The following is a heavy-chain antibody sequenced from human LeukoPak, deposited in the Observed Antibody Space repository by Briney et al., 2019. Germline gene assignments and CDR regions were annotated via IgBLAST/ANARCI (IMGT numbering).Heavy chain of an antibody. CDR2: IYLGDSDT. J-gene: IGHJ5*01. Sequence: GESLKISCKAFGDKFSTSWIGWVRQMPGKGLEWMGVIYLGDSDTRYSPSFQGQVTISADKSISTAYLQWSSLKASDTAMYYCARYGSGTFYPVDCFDSWGQGTLVTVSS. V-gene: IGHV5-51*01. CDR3: ARYGSGTFYPVDCFDS. CDR1: GDKFSTSW. D-gene: IGHD3-10*01.